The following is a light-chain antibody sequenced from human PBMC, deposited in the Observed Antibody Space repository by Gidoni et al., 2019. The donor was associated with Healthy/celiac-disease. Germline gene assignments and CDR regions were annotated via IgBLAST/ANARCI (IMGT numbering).Light chain of an antibody. CDR2: DAS. Sequence: EIVLTQSPATLSLSPVERATLSCRASQSVRSYLAWYQQNPGQAPRLLIYDASNRATGIPARFSGSGSGTDFTLTITSLEPEDFAVYYCQQRSNWLALTFGGGTKVEIK. CDR1: QSVRSY. CDR3: QQRSNWLALT. V-gene: IGKV3-11*01. J-gene: IGKJ4*01.